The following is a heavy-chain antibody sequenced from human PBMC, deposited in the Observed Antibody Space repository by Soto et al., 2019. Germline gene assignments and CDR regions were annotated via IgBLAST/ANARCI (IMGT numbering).Heavy chain of an antibody. CDR1: GGSFSGYY. J-gene: IGHJ5*02. Sequence: PSETLSLTCAVYGGSFSGYYWSWIRQPPGKGLEWIGEINHSGSTNYNPSLKSRVTISVDTSKNQFSLKLSSVTAADTAVYYCARVGMEFCSRTSGARGNRFAPWGQGTLVTVSS. V-gene: IGHV4-34*01. D-gene: IGHD2-2*01. CDR2: INHSGST. CDR3: ARVGMEFCSRTSGARGNRFAP.